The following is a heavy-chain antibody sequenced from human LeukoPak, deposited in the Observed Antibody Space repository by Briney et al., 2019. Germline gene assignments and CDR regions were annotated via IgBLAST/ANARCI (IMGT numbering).Heavy chain of an antibody. CDR2: IIPILGIA. V-gene: IGHV1-69*04. CDR1: GGTFSSYA. D-gene: IGHD3-22*01. J-gene: IGHJ4*02. Sequence: SGKVSCKASGGTFSSYAISWVRQAPGQGLEWMGRIIPILGIANYAQKFQGRVTITADKSTSTAYMELSSLRSEDTAVYYCARDLWGSVYDSSGYLPFYWGQGTLVTVSS. CDR3: ARDLWGSVYDSSGYLPFY.